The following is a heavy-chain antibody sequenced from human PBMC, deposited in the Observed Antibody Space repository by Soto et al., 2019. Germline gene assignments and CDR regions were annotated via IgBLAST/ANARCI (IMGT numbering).Heavy chain of an antibody. CDR1: GFTVSSNY. CDR3: ARCFSYGSGKDYYGMDV. D-gene: IGHD3-10*01. V-gene: IGHV3-53*01. J-gene: IGHJ6*02. Sequence: EVQLVESGGGLIQPGGSLRLSCAASGFTVSSNYMSWVRQAPGKGLEWVSVIYSGGSTYYADSVKGRFTISRDNSKNTLYLQMNSLRAEDTAVYYCARCFSYGSGKDYYGMDVWGQGTTVTVSS. CDR2: IYSGGST.